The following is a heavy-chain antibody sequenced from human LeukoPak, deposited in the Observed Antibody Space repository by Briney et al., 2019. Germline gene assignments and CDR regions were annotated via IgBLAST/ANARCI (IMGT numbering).Heavy chain of an antibody. CDR3: ANGRGGPYYYYGMDV. J-gene: IGHJ6*02. CDR2: IKTDGSST. Sequence: GGSLRLSCAGSGVSWMHWVRQVPGKGLVWVSRIKTDGSSTSYADSVKGRFTISNDNAENTLYLQMNSLRAEDTAVYYCANGRGGPYYYYGMDVWGQGTTVTVSS. CDR1: GVSW. V-gene: IGHV3-74*01. D-gene: IGHD3-10*01.